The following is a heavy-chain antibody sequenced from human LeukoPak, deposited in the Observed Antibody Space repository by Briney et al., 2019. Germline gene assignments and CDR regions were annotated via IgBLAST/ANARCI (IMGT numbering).Heavy chain of an antibody. CDR1: GGTFSGYT. CDR3: AREYLGHTRTTYGMDV. D-gene: IGHD1-14*01. V-gene: IGHV1-69*04. Sequence: SVKVSCTAPGGTFSGYTINWVRQAPGHGLEWMGRIIPMPGIANYTQKFKGRVTITADKSTSTSYMELNSLRSEDTAIYYCAREYLGHTRTTYGMDVWGQGTTVIVSS. CDR2: IIPMPGIA. J-gene: IGHJ6*02.